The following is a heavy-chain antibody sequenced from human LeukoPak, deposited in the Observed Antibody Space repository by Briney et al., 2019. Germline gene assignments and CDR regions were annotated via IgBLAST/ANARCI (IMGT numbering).Heavy chain of an antibody. V-gene: IGHV3-53*01. CDR2: IYSGGST. CDR3: ARDGAWGSGWFDP. J-gene: IGHJ5*02. Sequence: GGSLRLSCAASGFTVSSNYMSWVRQAPGKGLEWVSVIYSGGSTYYADSVKGRFTISRDNSKNTLYLQMNSLRAEDTAVYYCARDGAWGSGWFDPWGQGTLVTVSS. CDR1: GFTVSSNY. D-gene: IGHD7-27*01.